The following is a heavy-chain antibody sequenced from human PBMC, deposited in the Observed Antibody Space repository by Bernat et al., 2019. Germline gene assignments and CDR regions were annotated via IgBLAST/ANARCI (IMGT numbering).Heavy chain of an antibody. CDR1: GGSISSSSYY. CDR3: ARHPNCSGGSCYTVYYYGMDV. V-gene: IGHV4-39*01. J-gene: IGHJ6*02. Sequence: QLQLQESGPGLVKPSETLSLTCTVSGGSISSSSYYWGWIRQPPGKGLEWIGSIYYSGSTYYNPSLKSRVTISVDTSKNQFSLKLSSVTAADTAVYYCARHPNCSGGSCYTVYYYGMDVWGQGTTVTVSS. D-gene: IGHD2-15*01. CDR2: IYYSGST.